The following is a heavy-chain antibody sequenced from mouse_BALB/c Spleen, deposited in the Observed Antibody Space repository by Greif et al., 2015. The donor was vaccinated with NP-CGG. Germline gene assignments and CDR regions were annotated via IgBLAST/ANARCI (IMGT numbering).Heavy chain of an antibody. CDR3: GRSLGYYRYDGTDFFDY. CDR2: INPYNGDT. Sequence: EVKLVESGPELVKPGASVKISCKASGYSFTGYFMNWVKQSHGKSLEWIGRINPYNGDTFYNQKFKGKATLTVDKSSSTAHMELLSLTSEDSAVYYCGRSLGYYRYDGTDFFDYWGQGTTLTVSS. J-gene: IGHJ2*01. D-gene: IGHD2-14*01. CDR1: GYSFTGYF. V-gene: IGHV1-37*01.